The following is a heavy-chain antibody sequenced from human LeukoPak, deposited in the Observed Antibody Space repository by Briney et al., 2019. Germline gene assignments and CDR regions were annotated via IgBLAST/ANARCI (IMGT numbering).Heavy chain of an antibody. CDR2: IGKGGDT. D-gene: IGHD5-18*01. Sequence: PGGSLRLSCAASGLTFSTYDMHWVRQATGEGLEWVSGIGKGGDTYYVGSVKGRFTISRDNAKNRLYVQMSSLRVEDTAVYYCATGSGLWSPDYWGQGTLVTVSS. J-gene: IGHJ4*02. CDR3: ATGSGLWSPDY. CDR1: GLTFSTYD. V-gene: IGHV3-13*04.